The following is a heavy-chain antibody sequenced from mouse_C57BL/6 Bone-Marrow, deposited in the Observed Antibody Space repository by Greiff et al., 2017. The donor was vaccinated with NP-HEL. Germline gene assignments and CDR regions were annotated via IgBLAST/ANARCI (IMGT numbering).Heavy chain of an antibody. CDR3: ARDGEIYAMDY. J-gene: IGHJ4*01. V-gene: IGHV5-16*01. Sequence: EVNVVESEGGLVQPGSSMKLSCTASGFTFSDYYMAWVRQVPEKGLEWVANINYDGSSTYYLDSLKSRFIISRDNAKNILYLQMSSLKSEDTATYYCARDGEIYAMDYWGQGTSVTVSS. CDR2: INYDGSST. CDR1: GFTFSDYY.